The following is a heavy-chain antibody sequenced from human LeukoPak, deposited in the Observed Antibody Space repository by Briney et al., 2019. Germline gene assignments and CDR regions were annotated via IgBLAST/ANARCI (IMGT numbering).Heavy chain of an antibody. J-gene: IGHJ5*02. Sequence: PGGSLRLSCAASAFSLNAYNMNWVRQAPGKGLEWVSSISYTGTYIYYADSVKGRFTISRDNAKNSLYLQMNSLRAEDTAVYYCARDIVVGIAVAGDQDRFDPWGQGTLVTVSS. V-gene: IGHV3-21*04. CDR3: ARDIVVGIAVAGDQDRFDP. CDR2: ISYTGTYI. D-gene: IGHD6-19*01. CDR1: AFSLNAYN.